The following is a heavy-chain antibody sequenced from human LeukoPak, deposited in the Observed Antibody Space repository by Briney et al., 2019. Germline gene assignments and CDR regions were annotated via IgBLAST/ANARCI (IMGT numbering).Heavy chain of an antibody. CDR3: ARQPNWNYEPRRARMNWFDP. D-gene: IGHD1-7*01. CDR2: ISAYNGNT. J-gene: IGHJ5*02. V-gene: IGHV1-18*01. Sequence: ASVKVSCKASGYTFTSYGISWVRQAPGQGLEWMGWISAYNGNTNYAQKLQGRVTMTTDTSTSTAYMELRSLRSDDTAVYYCARQPNWNYEPRRARMNWFDPWGQGTLVTVSS. CDR1: GYTFTSYG.